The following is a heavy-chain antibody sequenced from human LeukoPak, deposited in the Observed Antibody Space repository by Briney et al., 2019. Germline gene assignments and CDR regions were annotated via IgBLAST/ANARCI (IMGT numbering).Heavy chain of an antibody. CDR3: ARVLSSIAARPGYYYYGMDV. D-gene: IGHD6-6*01. CDR2: ISAYNGNT. CDR1: GYTFTSYG. J-gene: IGHJ6*02. V-gene: IGHV1-18*01. Sequence: ASVKVSCKASGYTFTSYGISWVRQAPGQGLEWMGWISAYNGNTNYAQKLQGRVTMTTDTSTSTAYMELRSLRSDDTAVYYCARVLSSIAARPGYYYYGMDVWGQGTTVTVS.